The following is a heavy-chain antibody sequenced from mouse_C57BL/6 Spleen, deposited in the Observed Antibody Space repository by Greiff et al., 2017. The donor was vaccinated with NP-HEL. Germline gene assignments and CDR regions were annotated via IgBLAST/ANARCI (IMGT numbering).Heavy chain of an antibody. Sequence: QVQLKQSGAELVKPGASVKLSCKASGYTFTEYTIHWVKQRSGQGLEWIGWFYPGSGSIKYNEKFKDKATLTADKSSSTVYMELSRLTSEDSAVYFCGGDSSGYGAMDYWGQGTSVTVSS. V-gene: IGHV1-62-2*01. CDR2: FYPGSGSI. J-gene: IGHJ4*01. CDR1: GYTFTEYT. CDR3: GGDSSGYGAMDY. D-gene: IGHD3-2*02.